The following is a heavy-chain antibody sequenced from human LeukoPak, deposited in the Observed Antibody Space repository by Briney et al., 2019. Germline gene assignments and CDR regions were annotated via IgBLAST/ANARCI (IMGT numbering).Heavy chain of an antibody. CDR1: GFTFDDYA. D-gene: IGHD3-22*01. Sequence: PGRSLRLSCAASGFTFDDYAMHWVRQAPGKGLEWVSGISWSSGSIAYADSVKGRFTISRDNAKNSLYLQMNSLRAEDTAVYYCARAHYYDSSGLDFWGQGTLVTVSS. CDR3: ARAHYYDSSGLDF. CDR2: ISWSSGSI. J-gene: IGHJ4*02. V-gene: IGHV3-9*01.